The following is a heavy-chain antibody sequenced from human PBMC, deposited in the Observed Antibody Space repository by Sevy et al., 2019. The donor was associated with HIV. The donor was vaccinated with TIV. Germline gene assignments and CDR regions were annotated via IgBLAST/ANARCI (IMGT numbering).Heavy chain of an antibody. Sequence: ASVKVSCKASGGTFSNYALSWVRQAPGQGLEWLGGIIPIFGTTNSAQKFQGRVTITADESTTTVYMELSSLRSADTAVYYCTRTPIVRRPGTTDLYFDNWGQGTLVTVS. CDR3: TRTPIVRRPGTTDLYFDN. CDR2: IIPIFGTT. D-gene: IGHD1-26*01. V-gene: IGHV1-69*13. J-gene: IGHJ4*02. CDR1: GGTFSNYA.